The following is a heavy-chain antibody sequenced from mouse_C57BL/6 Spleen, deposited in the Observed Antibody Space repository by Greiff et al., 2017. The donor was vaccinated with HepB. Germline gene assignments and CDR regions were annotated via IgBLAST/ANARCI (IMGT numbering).Heavy chain of an antibody. CDR2: IYPRSGNT. Sequence: VQLQQSGAELARPGASVKLSCEASGYTFTSYGISWVKQRTGQGLEWIGEIYPRSGNTYYNEKFKGKATLTADKSSSTAYMELRSLTSEDSAVYFCARQAAQATWFAYWGQGTLVTVSA. CDR1: GYTFTSYG. D-gene: IGHD3-2*02. V-gene: IGHV1-81*01. J-gene: IGHJ3*01. CDR3: ARQAAQATWFAY.